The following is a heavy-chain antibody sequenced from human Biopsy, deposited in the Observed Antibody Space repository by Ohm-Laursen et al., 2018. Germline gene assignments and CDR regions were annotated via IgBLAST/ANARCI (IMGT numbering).Heavy chain of an antibody. CDR3: ARTPRDSFWSGSYKRGLWFDP. CDR2: VYNGGIT. CDR1: GDSISSYY. D-gene: IGHD3-3*01. J-gene: IGHJ5*02. V-gene: IGHV4-59*01. Sequence: SGTLSLTCTVSGDSISSYYWTWIWQPPGKGLEWIGHVYNGGITNYNPPLKSRVTISKDTSKNQFSLQVNSVTAADTAVYYCARTPRDSFWSGSYKRGLWFDPWGQGTLVIVSS.